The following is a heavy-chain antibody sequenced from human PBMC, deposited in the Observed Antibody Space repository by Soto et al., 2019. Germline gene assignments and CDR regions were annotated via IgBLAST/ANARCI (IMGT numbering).Heavy chain of an antibody. V-gene: IGHV4-4*07. CDR3: AGDRDVSGLSRSGFDS. D-gene: IGHD6-19*01. J-gene: IGHJ4*02. Sequence: DGLALTLTLAGGPVSRQQRKRTRQPAGKGLEWIGRMYSIGITNYNPSLVSRVTMSLDTSKNQFSLKLRSVTAADTAIYFCAGDRDVSGLSRSGFDSWGQGIPVTVS. CDR2: MYSIGIT. CDR1: GGPVSRQQ.